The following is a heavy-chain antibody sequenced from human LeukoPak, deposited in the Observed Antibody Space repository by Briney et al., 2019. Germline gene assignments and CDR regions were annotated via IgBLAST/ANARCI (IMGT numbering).Heavy chain of an antibody. D-gene: IGHD4-17*01. V-gene: IGHV3-9*01. CDR2: ISWNSGSI. Sequence: GGSLRLSCAASGFTFDDYAMRWGREAPGEGVGWVSGISWNSGSIGYADSVKGRFTISRDNAKNSLYLPMNSLRAEDTAVYYCAREGKATVTSFDYWGQGTLVTVSS. J-gene: IGHJ4*02. CDR1: GFTFDDYA. CDR3: AREGKATVTSFDY.